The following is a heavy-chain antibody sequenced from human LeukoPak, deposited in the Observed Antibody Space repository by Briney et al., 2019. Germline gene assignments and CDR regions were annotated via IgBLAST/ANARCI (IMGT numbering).Heavy chain of an antibody. CDR1: GFTFPNYW. Sequence: GGSLRLSCAASGFTFPNYWMSWVRQAPGKGLEWVANIKQDGSETYYVDSVRGRFTISRGNAQNSLYLQMNSLRAEDTAVYYCARDHGGNSGGWGQGTLVTVSS. D-gene: IGHD2-21*02. J-gene: IGHJ4*02. V-gene: IGHV3-7*01. CDR3: ARDHGGNSGG. CDR2: IKQDGSET.